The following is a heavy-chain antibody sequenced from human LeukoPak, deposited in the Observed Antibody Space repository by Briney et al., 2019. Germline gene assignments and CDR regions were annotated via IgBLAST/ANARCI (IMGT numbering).Heavy chain of an antibody. Sequence: SETLSLTCTVSGGSISSSSYHWGWLRQPPGKGLEWIGSIYYSGTTYYKPSLKSRVTISVDTSKNQFYLKLSSVTAADTAVYYCAREYSSSPDYWGQGTLVTVSS. CDR3: AREYSSSPDY. CDR2: IYYSGTT. CDR1: GGSISSSSYH. J-gene: IGHJ4*02. V-gene: IGHV4-39*02. D-gene: IGHD6-6*01.